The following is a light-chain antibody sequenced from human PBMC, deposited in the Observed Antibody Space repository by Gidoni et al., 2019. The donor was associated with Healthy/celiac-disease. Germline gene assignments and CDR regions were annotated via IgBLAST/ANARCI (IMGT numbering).Light chain of an antibody. V-gene: IGKV4-1*01. CDR2: WAS. J-gene: IGKJ1*01. CDR3: QQYYSTPPT. CDR1: QSVLYSSNNTNY. Sequence: DIATTQPPDSLAVSLGERATINCKASQSVLYSSNNTNYLAWYQQKPGQPPKLLIYWASTRESGVPDRFSGSGSGTDFTLTISSLQAEDVAVYYCQQYYSTPPTFGQXTKVEIK.